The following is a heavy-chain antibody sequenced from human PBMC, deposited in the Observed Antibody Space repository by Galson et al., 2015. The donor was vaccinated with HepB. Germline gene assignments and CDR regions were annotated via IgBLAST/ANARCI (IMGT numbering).Heavy chain of an antibody. V-gene: IGHV3-21*01. CDR1: GFTFSSYS. J-gene: IGHJ4*02. CDR3: ARDRGSYYGGDY. Sequence: SLRLSCAASGFTFSSYSMNWVRQAPGKGLEWVSSISSSSSYIYYADSVKGRFTISRDNAKNSLYLQMNSLRAEDTAVYYCARDRGSYYGGDYWGQGTLVTVSS. D-gene: IGHD1-26*01. CDR2: ISSSSSYI.